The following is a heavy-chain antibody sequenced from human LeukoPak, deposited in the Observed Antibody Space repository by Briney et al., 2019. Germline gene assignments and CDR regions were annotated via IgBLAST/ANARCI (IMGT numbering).Heavy chain of an antibody. CDR1: GFTFRNYW. V-gene: IGHV3-7*03. CDR2: IKQDGSDR. CDR3: VRNLAVAGTCFDS. D-gene: IGHD6-19*01. J-gene: IGHJ4*02. Sequence: GGSLRLSCAASGFTFRNYWMSWVRQAPGTGLEWVANIKQDGSDRSYVTSVRGRFTISRDNAESSLYLQMNSLRVEDTAVYYCVRNLAVAGTCFDSWGQGTLVTVSS.